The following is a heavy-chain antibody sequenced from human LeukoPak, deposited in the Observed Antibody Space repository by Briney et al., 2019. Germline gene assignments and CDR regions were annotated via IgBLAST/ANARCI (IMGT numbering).Heavy chain of an antibody. CDR2: IYYSGST. J-gene: IGHJ4*02. V-gene: IGHV4-59*01. Sequence: SETLSLTCTVSGGSISSYYWSWIRQPPGKGLEWVGYIYYSGSTNYNPSLKIRVTISLDTSKNQFSLKLSSVTAADTAVYYFAGATMVRGVRSGDDYWGQGTLVTVSS. D-gene: IGHD3-10*01. CDR3: AGATMVRGVRSGDDY. CDR1: GGSISSYY.